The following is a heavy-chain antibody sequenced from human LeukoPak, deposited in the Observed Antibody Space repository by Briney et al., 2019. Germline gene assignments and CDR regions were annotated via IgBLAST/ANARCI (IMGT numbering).Heavy chain of an antibody. D-gene: IGHD2-8*01. CDR3: AKWSSTLKAFDF. V-gene: IGHV4-59*08. CDR1: GDSINNYY. CDR2: THYTGNT. J-gene: IGHJ4*02. Sequence: SSETLSLTCCVSGDSINNYYWNWIRQPPGKELEWIAYTHYTGNTKSNPSLKSRVTTSVDTSKSQFSLKLSSVTAADTAVYYCAKWSSTLKAFDFWGQGILVIVPS.